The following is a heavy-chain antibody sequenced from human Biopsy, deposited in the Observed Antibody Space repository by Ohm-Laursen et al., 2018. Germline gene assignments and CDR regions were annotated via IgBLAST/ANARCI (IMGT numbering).Heavy chain of an antibody. Sequence: SSVKVSCKASGGTSNSFAISWVRQAPGQGLEWMGRIIPMVGTVNYAHKFQGRVTITADKYRRTAYMEVSSLRSEDTAVYYCARDGYDTGGYYYVDWGQGTPVTVPS. CDR1: GGTSNSFA. V-gene: IGHV1-69*04. CDR3: ARDGYDTGGYYYVD. J-gene: IGHJ4*02. CDR2: IIPMVGTV. D-gene: IGHD3-22*01.